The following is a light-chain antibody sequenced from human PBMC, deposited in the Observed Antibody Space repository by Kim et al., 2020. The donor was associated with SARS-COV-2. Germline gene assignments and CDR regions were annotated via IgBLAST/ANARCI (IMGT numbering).Light chain of an antibody. CDR3: GAWDSNLSAGV. CDR2: DDH. Sequence: QSVLTQSPSVSAAPGQKVTISCSGSNANIGNNYVAWYQQLPGTAPKLLIYDDHKRPSGIPDRFSGSKSGTSATLGITGLQTGDEADYYCGAWDSNLSAGVFGGGTQLTVL. J-gene: IGLJ3*02. V-gene: IGLV1-51*01. CDR1: NANIGNNY.